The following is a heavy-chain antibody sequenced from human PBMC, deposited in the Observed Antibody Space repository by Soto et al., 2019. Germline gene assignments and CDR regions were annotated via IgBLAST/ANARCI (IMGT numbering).Heavy chain of an antibody. J-gene: IGHJ6*02. Sequence: GESLKISCKGSGYSFTSYWISWVRPLPGKGLEWMGRIDPSDSYTNYSPSFQGHVTISADKSISTAYLQWSSRKASDTAMYYCARLVLGEHYHYVMDVWGQGTTVTVSS. V-gene: IGHV5-10-1*01. CDR2: IDPSDSYT. D-gene: IGHD1-26*01. CDR3: ARLVLGEHYHYVMDV. CDR1: GYSFTSYW.